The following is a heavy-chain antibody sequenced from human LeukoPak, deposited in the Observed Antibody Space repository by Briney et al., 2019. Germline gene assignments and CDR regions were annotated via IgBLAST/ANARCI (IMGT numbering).Heavy chain of an antibody. CDR3: ARDGSGFYYYYYMDV. CDR1: GFTFSSYW. CDR2: ISTVSTYT. D-gene: IGHD6-25*01. J-gene: IGHJ6*03. V-gene: IGHV3-21*01. Sequence: GGSLRLSCEASGFTFSSYWMTWVRQAPGKGLEWVSSISTVSTYTFYSDSVKGRFTISRDNRKNTLYLQMSSLSAEDTAVYYCARDGSGFYYYYYMDVWGRGTAVTVSS.